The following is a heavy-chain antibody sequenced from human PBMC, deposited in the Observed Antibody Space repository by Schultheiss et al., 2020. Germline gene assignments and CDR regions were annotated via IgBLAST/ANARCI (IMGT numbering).Heavy chain of an antibody. CDR2: ISSSSSTI. D-gene: IGHD1-26*01. J-gene: IGHJ4*02. Sequence: WGSLRLSCAASGFTFSNAWMSWFRQAPGKGLEWVSSISSSSSTIYYADSVKGRFTISRDNAKNTLYLQMNSLRAEDTAVYYCAKDSVGCYWGQGTLVTVSS. V-gene: IGHV3-11*01. CDR3: AKDSVGCY. CDR1: GFTFSNAW.